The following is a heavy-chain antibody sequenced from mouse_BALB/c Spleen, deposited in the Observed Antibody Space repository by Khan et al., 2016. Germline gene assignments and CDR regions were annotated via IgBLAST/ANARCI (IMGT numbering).Heavy chain of an antibody. D-gene: IGHD1-1*01. CDR1: GYSFTGYY. Sequence: VQLQQSGPDLVKPGASVKISCKATGYSFTGYYMYWVKQSHEKSLEWIGRINPNNGGSYSNQKFKGKAILTVDKSSSTAYMELRSLTSEDSAVYYCLRDAMDYWGQGTSVTVSS. V-gene: IGHV1-18*01. CDR2: INPNNGGS. CDR3: LRDAMDY. J-gene: IGHJ4*01.